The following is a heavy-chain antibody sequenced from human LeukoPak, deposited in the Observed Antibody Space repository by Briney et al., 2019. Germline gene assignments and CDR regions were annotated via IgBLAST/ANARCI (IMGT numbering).Heavy chain of an antibody. D-gene: IGHD2-15*01. J-gene: IGHJ4*02. CDR2: ISWNSGSM. Sequence: PGRSLRLSCAASGFTFDDYAMHWVRQAPGKGLEWVSGISWNSGSMGYADSVKGRFTISRDNAKNSLYLQMNSLRAEDTALYYCAKVSCSGGSCWNAFDYWGQGTLVTVSS. CDR1: GFTFDDYA. V-gene: IGHV3-9*01. CDR3: AKVSCSGGSCWNAFDY.